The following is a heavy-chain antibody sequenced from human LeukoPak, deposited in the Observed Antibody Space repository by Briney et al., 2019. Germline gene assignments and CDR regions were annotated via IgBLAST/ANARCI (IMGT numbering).Heavy chain of an antibody. J-gene: IGHJ6*02. V-gene: IGHV3-30*03. Sequence: PGGSLRLFCAASGFSFTMYGIHWVRQAPGKGLEWVAVISTDGNNEYYANSVKGRFTISGDNSKNTVYLQMTSLRTEDTAVYYCARDPGGGYSNDFYYYYGMDVWGQGTTVTVSS. D-gene: IGHD4-11*01. CDR1: GFSFTMYG. CDR3: ARDPGGGYSNDFYYYYGMDV. CDR2: ISTDGNNE.